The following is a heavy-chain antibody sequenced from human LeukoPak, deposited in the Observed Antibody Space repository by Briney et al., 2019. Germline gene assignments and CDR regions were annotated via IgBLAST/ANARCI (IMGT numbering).Heavy chain of an antibody. Sequence: GGSLRLSCAASGFSFRTYAMTWVRQAPGKGVEWISGISSSGGTTNYADSVKGRFTISRDNFKNTLYLQMNSLRVDDTAVYYCAKRTKFLPDLVSNYYYAMDVWGHGTTVAVSS. D-gene: IGHD1/OR15-1a*01. J-gene: IGHJ6*02. CDR3: AKRTKFLPDLVSNYYYAMDV. CDR2: ISSSGGTT. V-gene: IGHV3-23*01. CDR1: GFSFRTYA.